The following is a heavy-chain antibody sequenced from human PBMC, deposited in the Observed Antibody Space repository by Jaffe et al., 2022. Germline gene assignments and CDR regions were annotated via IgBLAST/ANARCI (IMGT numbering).Heavy chain of an antibody. J-gene: IGHJ3*01. CDR1: GFTFSDFT. Sequence: VQLVESGGGLVQPGGSLKLSCVTSGFTFSDFTMDWVRQASGKGLEWVGRIRSKSYNYATSYAASVKGSFTISRDDSKNTAYLQINSLKTEDTAVYYCTTRPWGGDNVHAFDVWGQGTMVTVSS. CDR2: IRSKSYNYAT. V-gene: IGHV3-73*02. D-gene: IGHD4-17*01. CDR3: TTRPWGGDNVHAFDV.